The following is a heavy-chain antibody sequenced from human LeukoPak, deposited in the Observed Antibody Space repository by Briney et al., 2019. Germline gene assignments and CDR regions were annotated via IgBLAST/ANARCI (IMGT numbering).Heavy chain of an antibody. D-gene: IGHD3-3*01. Sequence: PSETLSLTCAVSGYSISSGYYWGWIRQPPGKGLEWIGSIYHSGSTYYNPSLKSRVTISVDTSKNQFSLKLSSVTAADTAVYYCARGTRGLEWLANDAFDIWGQGTMVTGSS. CDR1: GYSISSGYY. V-gene: IGHV4-38-2*01. CDR2: IYHSGST. CDR3: ARGTRGLEWLANDAFDI. J-gene: IGHJ3*02.